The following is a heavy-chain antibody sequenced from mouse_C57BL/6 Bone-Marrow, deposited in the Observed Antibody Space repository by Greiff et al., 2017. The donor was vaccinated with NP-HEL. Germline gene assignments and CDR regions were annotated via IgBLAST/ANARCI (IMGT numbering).Heavy chain of an antibody. CDR1: GFTFSDYY. D-gene: IGHD1-1*01. CDR3: ARDRYYYGSTYAMDY. V-gene: IGHV5-16*01. J-gene: IGHJ4*01. CDR2: INYDGSST. Sequence: EVQLMESEGGLVQPGSSMKLSCTASGFTFSDYYMAWVRQVPEKGLEWVANINYDGSSTYYLDSLKSRFIISRDNAKNILYLQMSSLKSEDTATYYCARDRYYYGSTYAMDYWGQGTSVTVSS.